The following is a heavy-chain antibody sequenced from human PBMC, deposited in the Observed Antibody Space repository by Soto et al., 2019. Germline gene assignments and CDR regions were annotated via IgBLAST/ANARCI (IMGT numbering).Heavy chain of an antibody. CDR1: GFTFSSYS. V-gene: IGHV3-21*01. CDR2: ISSSSSYI. CDR3: AAHCTNGVCYRPDAFDI. J-gene: IGHJ3*02. Sequence: GGSLRLSCAASGFTFSSYSMNWVRQAPGKGLERVSSISSSSSYIYYADSVKGRFTISRDNAKNSLYLQMNSLRAEDTAVYYCAAHCTNGVCYRPDAFDIWGQGTMVTVSS. D-gene: IGHD2-8*01.